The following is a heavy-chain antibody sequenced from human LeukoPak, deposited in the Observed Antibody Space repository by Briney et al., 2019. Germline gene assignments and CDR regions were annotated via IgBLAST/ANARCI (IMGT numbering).Heavy chain of an antibody. V-gene: IGHV3-49*04. CDR2: IRSKAYGGTT. Sequence: PGRSLRLSCTASGFTFGDYLIHWVRQAPGRGLEWLSFIRSKAYGGTTEYAASVKGRFNISRDDSKSIAYLQMNSLKTEDTAVYYCTRESVVFVGRYYSYGMDVWGQGTTVTVSS. D-gene: IGHD3-16*01. CDR3: TRESVVFVGRYYSYGMDV. J-gene: IGHJ6*02. CDR1: GFTFGDYL.